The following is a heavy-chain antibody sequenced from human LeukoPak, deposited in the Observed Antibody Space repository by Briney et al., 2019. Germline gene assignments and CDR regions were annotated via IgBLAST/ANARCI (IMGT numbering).Heavy chain of an antibody. CDR2: ISGSGGST. CDR1: GFTFSSYA. CDR3: ARTGSQAYAFDI. Sequence: GGSLRLSCAASGFTFSSYAMSWVRQAPGKGLEWVSAISGSGGSTYYADSVKGRFTISRDNAKNSLYLQMNSLRAEDTAVYYCARTGSQAYAFDIWGQGTMVTVSS. J-gene: IGHJ3*02. V-gene: IGHV3-23*01. D-gene: IGHD1-1*01.